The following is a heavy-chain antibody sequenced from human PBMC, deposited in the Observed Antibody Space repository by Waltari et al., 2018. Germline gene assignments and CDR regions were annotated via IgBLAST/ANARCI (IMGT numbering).Heavy chain of an antibody. V-gene: IGHV3-30*02. J-gene: IGHJ2*01. CDR2: IQSDGSSR. D-gene: IGHD3-10*01. Sequence: QVQLVVSGGGVVQPGGSLTLSWAASGFTFSCCVMHWVRQAPGKGLEWVAFIQSDGSSRYYADSVKGRFAISRDSSKNIMSLQMNSLRDEDTAVYHCAKGLRRGSNWYFDLWGRGTLVTVSS. CDR1: GFTFSCCV. CDR3: AKGLRRGSNWYFDL.